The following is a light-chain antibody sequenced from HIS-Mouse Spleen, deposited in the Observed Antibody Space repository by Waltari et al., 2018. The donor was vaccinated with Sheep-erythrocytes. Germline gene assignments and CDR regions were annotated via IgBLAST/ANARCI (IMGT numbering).Light chain of an antibody. CDR1: SSYCGRYNL. V-gene: IGLV2-23*01. Sequence: QSALTQPASVSGSPGQSITISCPGTSSYCGRYNLCSLYQQHPGKAPKLMIYEGSKRPSGVSNRFSGSKSGNTASLTISGLQAEDEADYYCCSYAGSSTPWVFGGGTKLTVL. J-gene: IGLJ3*02. CDR2: EGS. CDR3: CSYAGSSTPWV.